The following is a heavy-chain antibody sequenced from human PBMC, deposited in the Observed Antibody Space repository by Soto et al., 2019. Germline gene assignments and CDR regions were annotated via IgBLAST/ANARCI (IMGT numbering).Heavy chain of an antibody. CDR1: GFTFSFYA. CDR3: ARKAKIGDRSHFYFDS. V-gene: IGHV3-30*04. Sequence: QVQLVESGGDVVQPGRSLRLSCAASGFTFSFYAMHWVRQAPGKGLEWGAVISYNGRNKHYVDSVKGRVTIHRDNSHDTLYLQMDSMRTDDTAVYYCARKAKIGDRSHFYFDSWGQGNLVTVCS. D-gene: IGHD3-16*01. CDR2: ISYNGRNK. J-gene: IGHJ4*02.